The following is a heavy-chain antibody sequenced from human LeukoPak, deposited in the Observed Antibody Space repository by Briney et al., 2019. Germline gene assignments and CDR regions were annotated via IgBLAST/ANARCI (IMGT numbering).Heavy chain of an antibody. J-gene: IGHJ4*02. CDR3: ARVPYGSGSSIDY. V-gene: IGHV3-30*04. CDR1: GFTFSSYA. Sequence: PGGSLRLSCAASGFTFSSYAMHWVRQAPGKGLEWVAVISYDGSNKYYADSVKGRFTISRDNSKNTLYLQMNSLRAEDTAVYYCARVPYGSGSSIDYWGQGTLVTVSS. CDR2: ISYDGSNK. D-gene: IGHD3-10*01.